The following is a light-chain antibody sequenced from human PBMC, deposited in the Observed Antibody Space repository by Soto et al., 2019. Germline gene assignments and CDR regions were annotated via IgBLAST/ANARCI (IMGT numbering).Light chain of an antibody. V-gene: IGLV2-23*01. Sequence: QSALAQPASVSGSPGQSITISCTGSSSDVGGYNLVSWYQQHPGKAPKVMIYEGSKRPSGVSNRFSGSKSGNTASLTISGLQADDEADYYCCSFAGSTTVFGGGTKVTVL. CDR2: EGS. J-gene: IGLJ3*02. CDR3: CSFAGSTTV. CDR1: SSDVGGYNL.